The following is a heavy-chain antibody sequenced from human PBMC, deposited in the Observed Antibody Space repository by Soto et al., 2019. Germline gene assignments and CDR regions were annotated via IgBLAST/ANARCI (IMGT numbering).Heavy chain of an antibody. D-gene: IGHD1-20*01. CDR1: GFTFSSYG. CDR2: ISYDGSNK. Sequence: GGSLRLSCAASGFTFSSYGMHWVRQAPGKGLEWVAVISYDGSNKYYADSVKGRFTISRDNSKNTLYLQMNSLRAEDTAVYYCAKEDWITGTGPYMDVWGKGTTVTVSS. V-gene: IGHV3-30*18. J-gene: IGHJ6*03. CDR3: AKEDWITGTGPYMDV.